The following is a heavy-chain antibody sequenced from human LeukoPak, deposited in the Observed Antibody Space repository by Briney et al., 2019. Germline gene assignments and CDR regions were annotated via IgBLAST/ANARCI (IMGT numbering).Heavy chain of an antibody. CDR1: GGSISSYY. V-gene: IGHV4-34*01. J-gene: IGHJ4*02. CDR3: ARADYVWGSYDY. D-gene: IGHD3-16*01. CDR2: INHSGST. Sequence: SETLSLTCTVSGGSISSYYWSWIRQPPGKGLEWIGEINHSGSTNYNPSLKSRVTISVDTSKNQFSLKLSSVTAADTAVYYCARADYVWGSYDYWGQGTLVTVPS.